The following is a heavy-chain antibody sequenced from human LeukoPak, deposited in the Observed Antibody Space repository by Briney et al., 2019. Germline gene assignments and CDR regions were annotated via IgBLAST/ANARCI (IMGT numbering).Heavy chain of an antibody. CDR2: ISSSGSTI. CDR3: ARAPLLIHYDSSGYYANDAFDI. D-gene: IGHD3-22*01. Sequence: KPGGSLRLSCAASGFTFSDYYMSWIRQAPGKGLEWVSYISSSGSTIYYADSVKGRFTISRDNAKNSLYLQMNSLRAEDTAVYYCARAPLLIHYDSSGYYANDAFDIWGQGTMVTVSS. J-gene: IGHJ3*02. CDR1: GFTFSDYY. V-gene: IGHV3-11*01.